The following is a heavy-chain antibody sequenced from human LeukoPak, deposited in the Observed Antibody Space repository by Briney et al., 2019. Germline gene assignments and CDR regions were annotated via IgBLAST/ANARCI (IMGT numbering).Heavy chain of an antibody. J-gene: IGHJ5*02. Sequence: SQTLSLICAISGDSFSSNSVTWNWIRQSPSRGLEWLGGTYYRSTWYNDYAVSVRGRITVNPDTSKNQFSLHLNSVTPEDTAVYYCARRLTQYDCFDPWGQGILVTVSS. CDR2: TYYRSTWYN. CDR1: GDSFSSNSVT. V-gene: IGHV6-1*01. D-gene: IGHD2-2*01. CDR3: ARRLTQYDCFDP.